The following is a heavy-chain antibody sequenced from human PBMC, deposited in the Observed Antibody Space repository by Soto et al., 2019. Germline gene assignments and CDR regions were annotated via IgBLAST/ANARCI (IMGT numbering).Heavy chain of an antibody. CDR1: GYSISSGYY. CDR2: IFHSGTT. CDR3: ARATYDSLDY. Sequence: SETLSLTCAVSGYSISSGYYWGWIRQPPGKGLEWIGNIFHSGTTYYNPSLKSRVTISVDTSNNQFSLNLKSLTAADTAVYYCARATYDSLDYWGQGTLVTV. V-gene: IGHV4-38-2*01. D-gene: IGHD3-22*01. J-gene: IGHJ4*02.